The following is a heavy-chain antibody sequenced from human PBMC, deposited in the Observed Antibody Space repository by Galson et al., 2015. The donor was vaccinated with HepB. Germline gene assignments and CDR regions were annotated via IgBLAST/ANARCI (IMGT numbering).Heavy chain of an antibody. CDR3: ASLITIFGAGVDY. CDR1: GFTFSSYG. Sequence: SLRLSCAASGFTFSSYGMHWVREAPGKGLEWVAVIWYDGSNKYYADSVKGRFTISRDNSKNTLYLQMNSLRAEDTAVYYCASLITIFGAGVDYWGQGTLVTVSS. J-gene: IGHJ4*02. CDR2: IWYDGSNK. D-gene: IGHD3-3*01. V-gene: IGHV3-33*01.